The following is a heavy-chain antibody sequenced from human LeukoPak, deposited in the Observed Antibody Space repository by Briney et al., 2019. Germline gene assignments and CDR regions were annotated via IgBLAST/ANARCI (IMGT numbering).Heavy chain of an antibody. D-gene: IGHD6-19*01. CDR1: GFTFSSYG. Sequence: PGGSLRLSCAASGFTFSSYGMHWVRQAPGKGLEWVAFIRYDGSNKYYADSVKGRFTISRDNSKNTLYLQMNSLRAEDTAVYYCAKDPESSGWLFDYWGQGTLVTVSS. J-gene: IGHJ4*02. CDR2: IRYDGSNK. V-gene: IGHV3-30*02. CDR3: AKDPESSGWLFDY.